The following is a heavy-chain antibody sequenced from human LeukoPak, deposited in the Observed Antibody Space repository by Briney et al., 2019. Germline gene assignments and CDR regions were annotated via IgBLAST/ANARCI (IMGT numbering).Heavy chain of an antibody. CDR2: ISSSSSYI. CDR3: ARGPHWYFDL. J-gene: IGHJ2*01. V-gene: IGHV3-21*01. Sequence: GGSLRLSCAASGFTFSSYSMNWVRQAPGKGPEWVSSISSSSSYIYYADSVKGRFTISRDNAKNSLYLQMNSLRAEDTAVYYCARGPHWYFDLWGRGTLVTVSS. CDR1: GFTFSSYS.